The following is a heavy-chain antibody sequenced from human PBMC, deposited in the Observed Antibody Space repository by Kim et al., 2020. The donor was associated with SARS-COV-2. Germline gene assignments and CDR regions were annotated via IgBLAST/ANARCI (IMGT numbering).Heavy chain of an antibody. CDR3: AKGTSSSCYAPEGY. CDR2: ISGSGNST. D-gene: IGHD2-2*01. V-gene: IGHV3-23*01. J-gene: IGHJ4*02. Sequence: GGSLRLSCAASGFTFTSYAMSWVRQAPGKGLEWVSVISGSGNSTYYAGSVKGRFTISRDNSRNTLYLQMNSLRAEDTAIYYCAKGTSSSCYAPEGYWGQG. CDR1: GFTFTSYA.